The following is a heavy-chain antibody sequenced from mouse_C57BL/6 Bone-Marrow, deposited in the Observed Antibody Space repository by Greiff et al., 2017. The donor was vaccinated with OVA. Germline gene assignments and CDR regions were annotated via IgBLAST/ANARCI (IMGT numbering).Heavy chain of an antibody. Sequence: VQLKESGGGLVKPGGSLKLSCAASGFTFSSYAMSWVRQTPEKRLEWVATISDGGSYTYYPDNVKGRFTISRDNAKNNLYLQMSHLKSEDTAMYYCARDRVTSSFDYWGQGTTLTVSS. CDR2: ISDGGSYT. D-gene: IGHD3-1*01. V-gene: IGHV5-4*01. J-gene: IGHJ2*01. CDR3: ARDRVTSSFDY. CDR1: GFTFSSYA.